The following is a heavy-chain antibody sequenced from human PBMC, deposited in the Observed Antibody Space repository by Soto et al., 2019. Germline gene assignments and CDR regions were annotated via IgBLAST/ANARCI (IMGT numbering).Heavy chain of an antibody. CDR2: ISYDGSNK. CDR1: GFTFSSYG. J-gene: IGHJ6*02. D-gene: IGHD3-9*01. Sequence: QVQLVESGGGVVQPGRSLRLSCAASGFTFSSYGMHWVRQAPGKGLEWVAVISYDGSNKYYADSVKGRFTISRDNSKNTLYLQMNSLRAEDTAVYYCAKELSLRYFEYGMDVWGQGTTVTVSS. CDR3: AKELSLRYFEYGMDV. V-gene: IGHV3-30*18.